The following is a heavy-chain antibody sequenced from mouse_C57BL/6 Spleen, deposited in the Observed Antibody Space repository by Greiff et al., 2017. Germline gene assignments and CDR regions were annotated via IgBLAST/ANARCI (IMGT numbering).Heavy chain of an antibody. CDR3: ARGSIYGRGAMDY. Sequence: QVQLQQPGAELVMPGASVKLSCKASGYTFTSYWMHWVKQRPGQGLEWIGEIDPSDSYTNYNQKFKGKSTLTVDKSSSTAYMQLSSLTSEDSAVYYCARGSIYGRGAMDYWGQGTSVTVSS. J-gene: IGHJ4*01. CDR1: GYTFTSYW. CDR2: IDPSDSYT. V-gene: IGHV1-69*01. D-gene: IGHD1-1*01.